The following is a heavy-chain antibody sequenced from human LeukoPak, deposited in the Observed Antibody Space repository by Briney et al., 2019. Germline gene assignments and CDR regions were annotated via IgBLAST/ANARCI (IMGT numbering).Heavy chain of an antibody. CDR3: ARLSSGWDFDY. V-gene: IGHV1-18*01. J-gene: IGHJ4*02. D-gene: IGHD6-19*01. Sequence: ASVKVSRKASGYTFTSYGIGWVRQAPGQGLEWMGWISAYNGNTNYAQKLQGRVTMTTDTSTSTAYMELRSLRSDDTAVYYCARLSSGWDFDYWGQGTLVTVSS. CDR2: ISAYNGNT. CDR1: GYTFTSYG.